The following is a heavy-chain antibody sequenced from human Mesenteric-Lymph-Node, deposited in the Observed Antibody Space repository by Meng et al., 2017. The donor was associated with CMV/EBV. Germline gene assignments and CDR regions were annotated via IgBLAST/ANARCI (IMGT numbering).Heavy chain of an antibody. J-gene: IGHJ4*02. CDR2: INFNAGGT. D-gene: IGHD6-19*01. CDR3: ARSGAVAGHYYFDY. CDR1: RYTFTDYF. Sequence: ASVKVSCKASRYTFTDYFIQWMRQAPGQGLEWMGWINFNAGGTNCAQKFQGRVTMTRDTSISTAYMELSSLISDDTAVYYCARSGAVAGHYYFDYWGQGTLVTVSS. V-gene: IGHV1-2*02.